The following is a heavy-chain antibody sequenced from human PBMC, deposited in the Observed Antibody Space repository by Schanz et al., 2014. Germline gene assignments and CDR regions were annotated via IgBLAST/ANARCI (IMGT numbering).Heavy chain of an antibody. CDR3: AREWSSFDY. Sequence: QVQLQESGPGLVKPSETLSLTCTVSGGSVSTYKWGWIRQPPGKGLEYIGLISYGGLSDYNPSLKSRVTISLATSKNQFSLTLNAVTAADTAVYYCAREWSSFDYWGQGALVSVSS. CDR1: GGSVSTYK. V-gene: IGHV4-59*02. D-gene: IGHD3-10*01. J-gene: IGHJ4*02. CDR2: ISYGGLS.